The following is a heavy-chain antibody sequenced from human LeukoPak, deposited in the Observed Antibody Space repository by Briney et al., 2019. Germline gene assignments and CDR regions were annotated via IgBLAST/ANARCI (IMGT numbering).Heavy chain of an antibody. CDR2: INHSGST. Sequence: SETLSLTCTVSGYSISSGYYWGWIRQPPGKGLEWIGEINHSGSTNYNPSLKSRVTISVDTSKNQFSLKLSSVTAADTAVYYCARGRGGIQHPILYDFWSGRRRGYYFDYWGQGTLVTVSS. V-gene: IGHV4-38-2*02. CDR3: ARGRGGIQHPILYDFWSGRRRGYYFDY. CDR1: GYSISSGYY. J-gene: IGHJ4*02. D-gene: IGHD3-3*01.